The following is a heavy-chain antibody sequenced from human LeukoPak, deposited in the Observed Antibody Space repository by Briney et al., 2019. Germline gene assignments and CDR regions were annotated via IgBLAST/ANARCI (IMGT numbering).Heavy chain of an antibody. CDR3: ARVMGASWFFYLDV. V-gene: IGHV4-4*02. D-gene: IGHD3-16*02. CDR2: IFHRGIP. Sequence: PSGTLSLTCAVSGDSISNNWWSWVRQSPGKGLEWIGEIFHRGIPNYNPSLKSRVTMSIDKSNNRLSLKLNSVTAADTAVYYCARVMGASWFFYLDVWGKGTTVTVSS. J-gene: IGHJ6*03. CDR1: GDSISNNW.